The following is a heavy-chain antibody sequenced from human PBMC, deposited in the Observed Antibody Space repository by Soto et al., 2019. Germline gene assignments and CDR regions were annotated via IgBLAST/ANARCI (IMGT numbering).Heavy chain of an antibody. V-gene: IGHV3-23*01. Sequence: EVQLLESGGGLVQPGGSLRLSCAASGFTFSSYAMSWVRQAPGKGLEWVSVITGSGGTTYYADSVKGRFTISRDNSRRTRYLQMTSLGAEDTAVYDCAKVDDSSGLYSDPFDYWGQGPLVTVSS. CDR2: ITGSGGTT. CDR1: GFTFSSYA. CDR3: AKVDDSSGLYSDPFDY. D-gene: IGHD3-22*01. J-gene: IGHJ4*02.